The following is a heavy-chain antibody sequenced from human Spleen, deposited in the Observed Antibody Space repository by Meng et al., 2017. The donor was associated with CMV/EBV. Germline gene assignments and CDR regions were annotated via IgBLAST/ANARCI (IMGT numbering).Heavy chain of an antibody. CDR2: ISSSRSYI. CDR1: GFTFSSYS. D-gene: IGHD7-27*01. CDR3: ARENWDYGMDV. V-gene: IGHV3-21*01. J-gene: IGHJ6*02. Sequence: GGSLRLSCAASGFTFSSYSMNWVRQAPGKGLEWVSSISSSRSYIYYADSVKGRFTISRDNSKNTLYLQMNSLRAEDTAVYYCARENWDYGMDVWGQGTTVTVSS.